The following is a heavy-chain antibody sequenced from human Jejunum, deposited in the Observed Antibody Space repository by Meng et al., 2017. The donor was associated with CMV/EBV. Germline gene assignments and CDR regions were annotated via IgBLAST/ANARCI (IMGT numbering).Heavy chain of an antibody. CDR1: GDSVSSGNNH. D-gene: IGHD3-16*01. V-gene: IGHV4-61*02. CDR2: IYYTGSR. J-gene: IGHJ5*02. Sequence: QGQRQEPGPGLVKPSQTLSLTCAVSGDSVSSGNNHWSWIRQPAGKGLEWIGQIYYTGSRYYNPSLESRLTMSVDTSRNVFTLKLSSVTAADTAVYYCATYRKGDGGRGSWGQGALVTVSS. CDR3: ATYRKGDGGRGS.